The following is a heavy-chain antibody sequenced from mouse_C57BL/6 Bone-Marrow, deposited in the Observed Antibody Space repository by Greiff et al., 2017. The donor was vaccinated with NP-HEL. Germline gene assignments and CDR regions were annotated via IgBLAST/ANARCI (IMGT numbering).Heavy chain of an antibody. J-gene: IGHJ2*01. D-gene: IGHD2-1*01. CDR3: ALIYYGNPGGY. CDR1: GYTFTSYW. Sequence: VQVVESGAELAKPGASVKLSCKASGYTFTSYWMHWVKQRPGQGLEWIGYINPSSGYTKYNQKFKDKATLTADKSSSTAYMQLSSLTYEDSAVYYCALIYYGNPGGYWGQGTTLTVSS. CDR2: INPSSGYT. V-gene: IGHV1-7*01.